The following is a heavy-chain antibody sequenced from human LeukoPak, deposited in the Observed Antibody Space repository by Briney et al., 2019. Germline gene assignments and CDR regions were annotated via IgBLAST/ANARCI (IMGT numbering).Heavy chain of an antibody. Sequence: GGSLRLSCAASGFTFSSYAMHWVRQAPGKGLEWVAVISYDGSNKYYADSVKGRFTISRDNSKNTLYLQMNSLRAEDTAVYYCARDLYSNYVGYWGQGTLVTVSS. J-gene: IGHJ4*02. V-gene: IGHV3-30-3*01. D-gene: IGHD4-11*01. CDR2: ISYDGSNK. CDR1: GFTFSSYA. CDR3: ARDLYSNYVGY.